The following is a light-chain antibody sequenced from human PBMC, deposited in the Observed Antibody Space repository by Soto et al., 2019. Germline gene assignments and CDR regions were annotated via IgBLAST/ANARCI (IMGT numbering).Light chain of an antibody. CDR2: LGS. CDR1: QSLLHVNGYIF. V-gene: IGKV2-28*01. J-gene: IGKJ2*01. CDR3: MQALQTPRT. Sequence: DIVMTQSPLSLPVTPGEPASISCRSNQSLLHVNGYIFLDWFLQRRGQSPQLLIYLGSTRASGVPDRFSGSGSGRDFTLKITRVEAEDVGVYYCMQALQTPRTFGPGTKLEIK.